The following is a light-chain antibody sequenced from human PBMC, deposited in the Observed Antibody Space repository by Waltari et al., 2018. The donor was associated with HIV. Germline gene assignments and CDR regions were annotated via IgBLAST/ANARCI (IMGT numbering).Light chain of an antibody. Sequence: EIVLRPSPGTLSLSPGERATLSRRASQTITSRYLAWYHQKPGQAPRLLIYGAASRATGIPDRCSGSGSGTDFTLTISRLEPEDFAVYYWQQSGTSITFGGGTKVEIK. CDR2: GAA. CDR1: QTITSRY. J-gene: IGKJ4*01. V-gene: IGKV3-20*01. CDR3: QQSGTSIT.